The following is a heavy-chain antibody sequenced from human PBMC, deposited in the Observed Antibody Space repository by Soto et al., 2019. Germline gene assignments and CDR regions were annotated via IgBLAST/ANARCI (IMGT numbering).Heavy chain of an antibody. Sequence: SETLSLTCTVSGGSISSYYWSWIRQPPGKGLEWIGYIYYSGSTNYNPSLKSRVTISVDTSKNQFSLKLSSVTAADTAVYYCARSGSSWYPGWFDPWGQGTLVTVSS. CDR1: GGSISSYY. J-gene: IGHJ5*02. CDR2: IYYSGST. D-gene: IGHD6-13*01. CDR3: ARSGSSWYPGWFDP. V-gene: IGHV4-59*01.